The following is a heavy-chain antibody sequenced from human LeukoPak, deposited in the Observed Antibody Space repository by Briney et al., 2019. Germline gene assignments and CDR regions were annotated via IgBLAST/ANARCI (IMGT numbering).Heavy chain of an antibody. CDR3: ARRYSYGYSAFDI. CDR2: IYYSGST. D-gene: IGHD5-18*01. J-gene: IGHJ3*02. Sequence: SETLSLTCTVSGXSINSRSYYWGWIRQPPGKGPEWIGSIYYSGSTHYNPSLKSRVTMSIDTSKNQFSLWLSSVTAADTAVYYCARRYSYGYSAFDIWGQGTMVTVSS. CDR1: GXSINSRSYY. V-gene: IGHV4-39*01.